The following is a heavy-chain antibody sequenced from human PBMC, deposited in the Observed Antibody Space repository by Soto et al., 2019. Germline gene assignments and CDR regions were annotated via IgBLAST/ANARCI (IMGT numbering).Heavy chain of an antibody. Sequence: QVQLVESGGGVVQPGRSLRLSCAASGFTFSSYAMHWVRQAPGKGLEWVAVISYDGSNKYYADSVKGRFTISRDNSKNTLYLQMNRLRAEVTAVYYCAREIERLLGCWGQGTLVTVSS. CDR3: AREIERLLGC. D-gene: IGHD3-3*01. CDR2: ISYDGSNK. J-gene: IGHJ4*02. CDR1: GFTFSSYA. V-gene: IGHV3-30-3*01.